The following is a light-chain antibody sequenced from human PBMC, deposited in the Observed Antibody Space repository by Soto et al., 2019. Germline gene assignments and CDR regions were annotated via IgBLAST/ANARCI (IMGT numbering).Light chain of an antibody. Sequence: DIQMTQSPSSLSASVGNRVTITCQASQDIATYLNWYQQKPGKAPNLLIYDASNLETGVPSRFSGGGSGTHFTFTISNLQPEDIATHYCEQYDNLPPTWTFGQGTKVEIE. CDR3: EQYDNLPPTWT. CDR2: DAS. J-gene: IGKJ1*01. CDR1: QDIATY. V-gene: IGKV1-33*01.